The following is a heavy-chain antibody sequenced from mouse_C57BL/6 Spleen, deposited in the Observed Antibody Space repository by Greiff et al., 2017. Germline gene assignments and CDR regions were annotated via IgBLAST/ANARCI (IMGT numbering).Heavy chain of an antibody. CDR1: GYTFTSYW. Sequence: QVHVKQPGAELVKPGASVKMSCKASGYTFTSYWITWVKQRPGQGLEWIGDIYPGSGSTNYNEKFKSKATLTVDTSSSTAYVQLSSLTSEDSAVYYCAREEPRAMDYWGQGTSVTVSS. CDR2: IYPGSGST. D-gene: IGHD6-1*01. CDR3: AREEPRAMDY. V-gene: IGHV1-55*01. J-gene: IGHJ4*01.